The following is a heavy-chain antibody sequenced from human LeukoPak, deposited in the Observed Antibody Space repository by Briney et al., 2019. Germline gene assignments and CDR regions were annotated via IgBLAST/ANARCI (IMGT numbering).Heavy chain of an antibody. CDR2: ISAYNGNT. V-gene: IGHV1-18*01. CDR3: ARVTVPAAILWFDP. J-gene: IGHJ5*02. CDR1: GYTFTSYG. Sequence: ASVKVSCKASGYTFTSYGISWVRQAPGQGLEWMGWISAYNGNTNYAQKFQGRVTITADKSTSTAYMELSSLRSEDTAVYYCARVTVPAAILWFDPWGQGTLVTVSS. D-gene: IGHD2-2*01.